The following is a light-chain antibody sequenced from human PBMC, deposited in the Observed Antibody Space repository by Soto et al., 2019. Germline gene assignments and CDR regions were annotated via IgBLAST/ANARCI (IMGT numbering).Light chain of an antibody. CDR1: SSDVGSYNL. CDR2: EGN. V-gene: IGLV2-23*01. CDR3: CAYAGSNILV. Sequence: QSALTQPASVSGSPGQSITISCTGTSSDVGSYNLVSWYQQHPGKAPKLMIYEGNKRPSGVSNRFSASKSGNTASLTISGLQAEDEADYYCCAYAGSNILVFGGGTKVTVL. J-gene: IGLJ2*01.